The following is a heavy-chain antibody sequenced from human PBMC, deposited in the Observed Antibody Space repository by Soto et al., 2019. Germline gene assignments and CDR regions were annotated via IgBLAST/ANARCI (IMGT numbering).Heavy chain of an antibody. CDR2: TNAGNGNT. CDR3: AGGFRVSVAGDP. V-gene: IGHV1-3*01. D-gene: IGHD6-19*01. Sequence: ASVKVSCKASGYSFTSYAMHWVRQAPGERLEWMGWTNAGNGNTRYSQKFQGRVTITRDTSASTAYMELSSLRSEDTAVYYCAGGFRVSVAGDPWGQGTLVTVS. CDR1: GYSFTSYA. J-gene: IGHJ5*02.